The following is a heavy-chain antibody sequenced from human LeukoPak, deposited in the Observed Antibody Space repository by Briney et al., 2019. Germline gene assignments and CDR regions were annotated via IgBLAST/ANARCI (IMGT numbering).Heavy chain of an antibody. V-gene: IGHV4-39*01. CDR1: GGSMSSGSRY. Sequence: PSETLSLTCTVSGGSMSSGSRYWGWIRQPPGKGLEWIGSIYYSGSTYYNPSLKSRVTISVDTSKNQFSLKLSSVTAADTAVYYCARRGLTYCSGGSCLLDYWGQGTLVTVSS. D-gene: IGHD2-15*01. CDR3: ARRGLTYCSGGSCLLDY. CDR2: IYYSGST. J-gene: IGHJ4*02.